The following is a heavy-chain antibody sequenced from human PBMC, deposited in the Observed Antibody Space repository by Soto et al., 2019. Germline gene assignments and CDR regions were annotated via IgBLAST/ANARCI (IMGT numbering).Heavy chain of an antibody. CDR3: ASEVTTGTFDP. V-gene: IGHV3-21*06. J-gene: IGHJ5*02. CDR2: ITSSGSYI. CDR1: GFTFSSYS. D-gene: IGHD1-1*01. Sequence: EVQLVESGGGLVKPGGSLRLSCAASGFTFSSYSMNWVRQAPGKGLEWVSSITSSGSYIYYADSVKGRLTISRDNAKNSLYLQMTSLRAEDTAVYHCASEVTTGTFDPWGQGTLVTVSS.